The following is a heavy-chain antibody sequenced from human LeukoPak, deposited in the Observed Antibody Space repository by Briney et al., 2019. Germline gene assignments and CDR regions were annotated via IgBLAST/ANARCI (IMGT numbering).Heavy chain of an antibody. Sequence: GGSLRLSCAASGFTFSTYAMSWVRQAPGKGLEWVAGISGNGSSTYYADSVKGRFTISRDNSKSTLYLQMNSLRIEDTAVYYCAKDMKASRWGKGTLVPVSS. CDR1: GFTFSTYA. V-gene: IGHV3-23*01. CDR2: ISGNGSST. J-gene: IGHJ4*02. CDR3: AKDMKASR.